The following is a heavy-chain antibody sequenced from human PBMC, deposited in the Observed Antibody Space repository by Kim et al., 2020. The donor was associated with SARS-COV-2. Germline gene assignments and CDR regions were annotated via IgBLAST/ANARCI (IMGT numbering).Heavy chain of an antibody. Sequence: SPSFQGQVTISADKSISTAYLQWSSLKASDTAMYYCAGTRRGFSGYYFDYWGQGTLVTVSS. J-gene: IGHJ4*02. D-gene: IGHD3-22*01. V-gene: IGHV5-51*01. CDR3: AGTRRGFSGYYFDY.